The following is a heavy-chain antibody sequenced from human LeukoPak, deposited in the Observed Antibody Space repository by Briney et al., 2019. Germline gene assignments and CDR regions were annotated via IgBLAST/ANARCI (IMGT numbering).Heavy chain of an antibody. CDR3: ARGGRHYYDSSGYRGVDY. CDR1: GYTFTSYD. D-gene: IGHD3-22*01. V-gene: IGHV1-8*01. J-gene: IGHJ4*02. CDR2: MNPNSGNT. Sequence: ASVKVSCKASGYTFTSYDINWVRQATGQGLEWMGWMNPNSGNTGYAQKFQGRVTMTRNTSISTAYMELSSLRSEDTAVHYCARGGRHYYDSSGYRGVDYWGQGTLVTVSS.